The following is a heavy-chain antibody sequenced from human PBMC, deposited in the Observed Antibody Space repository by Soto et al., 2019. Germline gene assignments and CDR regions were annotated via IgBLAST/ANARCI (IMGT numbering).Heavy chain of an antibody. V-gene: IGHV1-69*06. J-gene: IGHJ4*02. CDR3: ARRHSGGFFRFFDS. Sequence: SVKVSCKASGGSLSTNPISWVRQAPGQGLEWMGGTGSGTGPGNHAQKFQGRLTVTADKSTSTVYMELTNLSSEDTAVYHCARRHSGGFFRFFDSWGQGTLVTVSS. D-gene: IGHD2-15*01. CDR2: TGSGTGPG. CDR1: GGSLSTNP.